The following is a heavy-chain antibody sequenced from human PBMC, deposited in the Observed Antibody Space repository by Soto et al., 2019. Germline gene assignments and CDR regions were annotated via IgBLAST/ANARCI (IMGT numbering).Heavy chain of an antibody. D-gene: IGHD6-19*01. J-gene: IGHJ4*02. V-gene: IGHV1-69*14. Sequence: QVQLVQSGAEVKKPGSSVKVSCKASGGTFSTSAICWVRQAPGQGLEWMGGIIPIFGAANYAQKFRDKVTITADKSTSTAYMELNSPRSEDTAVYYCARVHSSGWFYFDYWGQGTLVTVSS. CDR3: ARVHSSGWFYFDY. CDR2: IIPIFGAA. CDR1: GGTFSTSA.